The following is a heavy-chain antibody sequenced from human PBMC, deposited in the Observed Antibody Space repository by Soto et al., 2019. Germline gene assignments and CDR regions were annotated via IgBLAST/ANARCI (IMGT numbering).Heavy chain of an antibody. V-gene: IGHV1-2*04. CDR2: INPNSGGT. Sequence: AASVKVSCEASGYTFTGYYIHWVRQAPGQGLEWMGWINPNSGGTNYAQKFQGWVTMTRDTSISTAYMELSRLRSDDTAVYYCARDLGPTVTSYYYYGMDVWGQGTTVTVSS. D-gene: IGHD4-17*01. CDR1: GYTFTGYY. CDR3: ARDLGPTVTSYYYYGMDV. J-gene: IGHJ6*02.